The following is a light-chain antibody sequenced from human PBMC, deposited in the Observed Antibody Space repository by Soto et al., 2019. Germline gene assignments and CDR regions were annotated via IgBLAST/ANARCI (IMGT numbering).Light chain of an antibody. CDR3: QQANTVPPWT. CDR2: GTS. Sequence: DIQMTQSPSSVSAFVGDRVTITCRASQVIGTWLAWYQQKPGKAPKLLIYGTSTLQTGVPSRFSGSGSGTDFTLIITSLQAEDFATYYCQQANTVPPWTFGQGTKVELK. V-gene: IGKV1-12*01. J-gene: IGKJ1*01. CDR1: QVIGTW.